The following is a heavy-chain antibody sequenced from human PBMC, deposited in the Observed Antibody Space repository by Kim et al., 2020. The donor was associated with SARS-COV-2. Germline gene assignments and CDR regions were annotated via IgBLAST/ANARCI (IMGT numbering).Heavy chain of an antibody. Sequence: SVKGRFTISRDNATNSLYLQMNSLRAEDTAVYYCARSSAAGTYYYYGMDVWGQGTTVTVSS. J-gene: IGHJ6*02. D-gene: IGHD6-13*01. V-gene: IGHV3-11*06. CDR3: ARSSAAGTYYYYGMDV.